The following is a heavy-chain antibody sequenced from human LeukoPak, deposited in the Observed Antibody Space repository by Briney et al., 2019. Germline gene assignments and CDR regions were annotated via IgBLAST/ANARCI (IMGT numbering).Heavy chain of an antibody. Sequence: SETLSLTCSVSSGSRSSSDYWGWIRQPPGEGLEWIGTIYDSGTTHYNPSLKSRVTLSIDTSKNQFSLKLNSVTAADTAVYFCARHGSGFTFGSWYFDLWGRGTLVTVSS. V-gene: IGHV4-39*01. CDR1: SGSRSSSDY. CDR3: ARHGSGFTFGSWYFDL. J-gene: IGHJ2*01. CDR2: IYDSGTT. D-gene: IGHD5-18*01.